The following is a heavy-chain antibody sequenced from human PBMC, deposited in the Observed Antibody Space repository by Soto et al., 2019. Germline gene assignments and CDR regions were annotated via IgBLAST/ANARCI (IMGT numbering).Heavy chain of an antibody. V-gene: IGHV4-31*11. CDR3: ARGTVYYCPNDKCGFFFDH. Sequence: QVQLPESGSGLLKPSQTLSLACGVSGDSLKRGFYHWIWIRQTPGRGLQLIGYIDTNGDTHYALSRRNRLKMSIVKTESRFSLKLTSVTAADTAVDYCARGTVYYCPNDKCGFFFDHWGQGALVTVSS. D-gene: IGHD2-8*01. J-gene: IGHJ4*02. CDR2: IDTNGDT. CDR1: GDSLKRGFYH.